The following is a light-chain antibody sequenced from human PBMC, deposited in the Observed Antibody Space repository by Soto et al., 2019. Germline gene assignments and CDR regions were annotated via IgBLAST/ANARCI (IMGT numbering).Light chain of an antibody. CDR3: QQRRNWPRLA. CDR2: DAS. V-gene: IGKV3-11*01. CDR1: QSVSSN. Sequence: EIVMTQSPATLSLSPGERATLSWWASQSVSSNLAWYQQKPGQAPRLLISDASNRATGIPARFTGSESGTDFTLTISSLETADFAVYYCQQRRNWPRLAFGGGTKVDIK. J-gene: IGKJ4*01.